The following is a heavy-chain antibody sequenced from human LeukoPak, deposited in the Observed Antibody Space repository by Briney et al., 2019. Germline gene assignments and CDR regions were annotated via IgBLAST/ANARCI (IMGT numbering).Heavy chain of an antibody. D-gene: IGHD2/OR15-2a*01. V-gene: IGHV3-15*01. J-gene: IGHJ3*02. CDR3: ITTTFKDAFDI. Sequence: GGSLRLSCEASGFTFTNAWMSWVRQAPGKGLEWVGRIKSKTDGGTTDYAAPVKGRFTISRDDSNNTLYLQMNSLKTEDTALYYCITTTFKDAFDIWGQGTMVTVST. CDR2: IKSKTDGGTT. CDR1: GFTFTNAW.